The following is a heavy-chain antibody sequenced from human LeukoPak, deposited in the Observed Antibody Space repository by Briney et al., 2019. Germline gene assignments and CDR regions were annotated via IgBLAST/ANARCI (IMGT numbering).Heavy chain of an antibody. D-gene: IGHD2-21*01. V-gene: IGHV3-7*01. CDR3: ARDLYSQY. J-gene: IGHJ4*02. CDR2: IKEDGSEK. Sequence: GGSLRLSCAASGFTFSAHRMSWVRQAPGKGLEWVANIKEDGSEKNYVDSVKGRFTISRDIAKNSLYLQMNSLRAEDTAVYYCARDLYSQYWGQGTLVTVSS. CDR1: GFTFSAHR.